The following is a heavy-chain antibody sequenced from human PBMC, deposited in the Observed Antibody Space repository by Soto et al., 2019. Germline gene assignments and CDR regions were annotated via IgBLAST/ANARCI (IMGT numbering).Heavy chain of an antibody. CDR1: GGSISSGGYY. Sequence: QVQLQESGPGLVKPSQTLSLTCTVSGGSISSGGYYCNWIRQLPGKGLEWIGYIYYSGNTHYNPSLKSRVTISVDTSKNQFSLKLASVTAADTAVYYCARTHGDYVALLNYWGQGTLVTVSS. D-gene: IGHD4-17*01. J-gene: IGHJ4*02. CDR2: IYYSGNT. CDR3: ARTHGDYVALLNY. V-gene: IGHV4-31*03.